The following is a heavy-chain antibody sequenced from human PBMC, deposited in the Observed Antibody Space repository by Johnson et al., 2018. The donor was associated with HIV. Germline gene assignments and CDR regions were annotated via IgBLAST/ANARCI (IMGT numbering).Heavy chain of an antibody. Sequence: VQLVESGGGVVQPGRSPRLSCVGSGFTVSTNYMSWVRQAPGTGLEWVSVLYRGGSTYYADSVKGRFTISRDNAKKSLYLQMNSLRDEATALYYCARGRPWGWELRRDAFDIWGQGTMVTVSS. CDR2: LYRGGST. CDR1: GFTVSTNY. D-gene: IGHD3-16*01. J-gene: IGHJ3*02. CDR3: ARGRPWGWELRRDAFDI. V-gene: IGHV3-53*01.